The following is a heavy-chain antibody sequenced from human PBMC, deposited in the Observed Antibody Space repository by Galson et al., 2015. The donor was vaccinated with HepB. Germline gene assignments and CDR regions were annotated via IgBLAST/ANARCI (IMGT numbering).Heavy chain of an antibody. J-gene: IGHJ6*02. CDR1: GYTFTSYG. D-gene: IGHD6-13*01. CDR3: ARGGGSSWDYYYYGMDV. CDR2: ISAYNGNT. V-gene: IGHV1-18*04. Sequence: SVKVSCKASGYTFTSYGISWVRQAPGQGLEWMGWISAYNGNTNYAQKLQGRVTMTTDTSTSTPYMELRSLRSDDTAVYYCARGGGSSWDYYYYGMDVWGQGTTVTVSS.